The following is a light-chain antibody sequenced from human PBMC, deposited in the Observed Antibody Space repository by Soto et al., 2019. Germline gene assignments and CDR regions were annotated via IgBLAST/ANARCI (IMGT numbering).Light chain of an antibody. J-gene: IGLJ3*02. CDR1: SSDVGTYNY. Sequence: QSALTQPASVSGSPGQSITISCTGTSSDVGTYNYVSWYQHHPGKAPKLIIYEVSNRPSGVSNRFSGSKSGSTASLTISGLQAEDEADYYCSSHAGSNNLVFGGGTQLTVL. CDR2: EVS. CDR3: SSHAGSNNLV. V-gene: IGLV2-14*01.